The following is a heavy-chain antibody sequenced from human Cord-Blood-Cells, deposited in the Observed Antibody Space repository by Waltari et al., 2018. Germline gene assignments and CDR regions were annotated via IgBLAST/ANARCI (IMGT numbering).Heavy chain of an antibody. CDR1: GDAPTELS. J-gene: IGHJ4*02. D-gene: IGHD3-10*01. CDR2: FDPEDGET. V-gene: IGHV1-24*01. CDR3: AATGFEFGELL. Sequence: QVQLVQSGAAVKKPGASVKVSCKVSGDAPTELSMTWVRQAPGNGLEWMGGFDPEDGETIYAQKFQGRVTMTEDTSTDTAYMELSSLRSEDTAVYYCAATGFEFGELLWGQGTLVTVSS.